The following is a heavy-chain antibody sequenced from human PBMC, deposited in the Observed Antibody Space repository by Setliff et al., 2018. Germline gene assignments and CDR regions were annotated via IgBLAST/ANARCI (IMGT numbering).Heavy chain of an antibody. CDR1: GYTFTSYG. CDR2: ISAYNGNT. Sequence: ASVKVSCKASGYTFTSYGISWVRQAPGQGLEWMGWISAYNGNTNYAQKLQGGVTMTTDTSTSTAYMELRSLRSDDTAVYYCARESALRGYYYDSSGNDYWGQGTLVTVSS. D-gene: IGHD3-22*01. CDR3: ARESALRGYYYDSSGNDY. J-gene: IGHJ4*02. V-gene: IGHV1-18*01.